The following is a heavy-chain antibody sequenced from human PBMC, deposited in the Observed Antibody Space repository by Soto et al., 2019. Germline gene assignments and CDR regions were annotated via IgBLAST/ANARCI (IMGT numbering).Heavy chain of an antibody. D-gene: IGHD2-2*01. J-gene: IGHJ6*02. CDR2: IIPIFGTA. CDR3: ARILPLRVPAAQYGMDV. V-gene: IGHV1-69*01. Sequence: FSSYAISGVRQAPGQGLGWMGGIIPIFGTANYAQKFQGRVTITADESTSTAYMELSSLRSEDTAVYYCARILPLRVPAAQYGMDVWGQGTTVTVSS. CDR1: FSSYA.